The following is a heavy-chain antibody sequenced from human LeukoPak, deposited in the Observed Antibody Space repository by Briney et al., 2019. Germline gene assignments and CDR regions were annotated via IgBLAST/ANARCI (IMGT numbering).Heavy chain of an antibody. Sequence: GESLEISCKGSGYSFTSCWIGWVRQMPGKGLEWMGIIYPGDSDTRYSPSFQGQVTISADKSISTAYLQWSSLKASDTAMYYCARLTKYYYDSSGYYDAFDIWGQGTMVTVSS. D-gene: IGHD3-22*01. CDR2: IYPGDSDT. V-gene: IGHV5-51*01. CDR1: GYSFTSCW. CDR3: ARLTKYYYDSSGYYDAFDI. J-gene: IGHJ3*02.